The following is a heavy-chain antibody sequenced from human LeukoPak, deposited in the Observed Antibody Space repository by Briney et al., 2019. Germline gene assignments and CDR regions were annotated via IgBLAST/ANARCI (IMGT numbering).Heavy chain of an antibody. D-gene: IGHD3-10*01. CDR1: GGSINSYY. Sequence: PSETLSLTCTVSGGSINSYYWSWIRQPPEKGLEWIAYIYYSGSTFYNPSLRSRVTISVDTSKNQFSLKLSSVTAADMAVYYCAEIKGGDYYGSGSFNGVDYWGQGTLVTVSS. J-gene: IGHJ4*02. CDR3: AEIKGGDYYGSGSFNGVDY. CDR2: IYYSGST. V-gene: IGHV4-59*04.